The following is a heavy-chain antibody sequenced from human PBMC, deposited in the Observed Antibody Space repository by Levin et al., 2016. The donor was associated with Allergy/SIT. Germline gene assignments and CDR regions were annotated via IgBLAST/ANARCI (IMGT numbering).Heavy chain of an antibody. Sequence: GESLKISCAASGFTFSSYGMHWVRQAPGKGLEWVAFIRYDGSNKYYADSVKGRFTISRDNSKNTLYLQMNSLRAEDTAVYYCAKPTIAAAGTSYYYYYGMDVWGQGTTVTVSS. CDR3: AKPTIAAAGTSYYYYYGMDV. V-gene: IGHV3-30*02. D-gene: IGHD6-13*01. CDR1: GFTFSSYG. CDR2: IRYDGSNK. J-gene: IGHJ6*02.